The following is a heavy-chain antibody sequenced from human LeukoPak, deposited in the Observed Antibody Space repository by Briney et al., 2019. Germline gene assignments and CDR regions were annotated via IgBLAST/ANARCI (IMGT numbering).Heavy chain of an antibody. D-gene: IGHD6-13*01. V-gene: IGHV4-34*01. CDR2: INHSGST. CDR1: GGSFSIYY. Sequence: SETLSLTCAVYGGSFSIYYWSWIRQPPGKGLEWLGEINHSGSTNYNPSLKSRVTISVDTSKNQFSLKLSSVTAADTAVYYCARTARRYTNSWYRQYYFDYWGQGTLVTVSS. CDR3: ARTARRYTNSWYRQYYFDY. J-gene: IGHJ4*02.